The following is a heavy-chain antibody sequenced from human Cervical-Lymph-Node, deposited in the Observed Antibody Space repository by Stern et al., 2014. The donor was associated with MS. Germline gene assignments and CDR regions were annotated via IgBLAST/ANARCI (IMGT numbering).Heavy chain of an antibody. CDR3: ARYAVADTPYFDY. CDR2: IYYSGST. Sequence: QVQLQESGPGLVKPSQTLSLTCTVSGGSISSVGYYWSWIRQHPGKGLEWIGYIYYSGSTYYNPSLESRVTISVDTSKNQFSLKLSSVTAADTAVYYCARYAVADTPYFDYWGQGTLVTVSS. CDR1: GGSISSVGYY. D-gene: IGHD6-19*01. J-gene: IGHJ4*02. V-gene: IGHV4-31*03.